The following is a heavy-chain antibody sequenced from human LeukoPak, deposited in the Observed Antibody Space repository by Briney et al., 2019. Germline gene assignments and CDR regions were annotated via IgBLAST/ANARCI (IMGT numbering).Heavy chain of an antibody. V-gene: IGHV1-18*01. Sequence: GASVKVSCKASGYTFTSYGISWVRQAPGQGLEWMGWISAYNGNTNYAQKLQGRVTMTTDTSTTTAYMELRSLTSDDTAVYYCARVARTTGTTDFDYWGQGTLVTVSS. CDR2: ISAYNGNT. J-gene: IGHJ4*02. CDR3: ARVARTTGTTDFDY. D-gene: IGHD1-1*01. CDR1: GYTFTSYG.